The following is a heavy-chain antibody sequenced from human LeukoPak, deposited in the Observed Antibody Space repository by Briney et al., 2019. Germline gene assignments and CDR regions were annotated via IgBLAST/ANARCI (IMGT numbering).Heavy chain of an antibody. Sequence: PSETLSLTCTVSGGSISSYYWSWIRQPAGKGLEWIGRIYTSGSTNYNPSLKSRVTMSVDTSKNQFSLKLSSVTAADTAVYYCARYAVAGTSWSNAFDIWGQGTMVTVSS. J-gene: IGHJ3*02. D-gene: IGHD6-19*01. V-gene: IGHV4-4*07. CDR1: GGSISSYY. CDR3: ARYAVAGTSWSNAFDI. CDR2: IYTSGST.